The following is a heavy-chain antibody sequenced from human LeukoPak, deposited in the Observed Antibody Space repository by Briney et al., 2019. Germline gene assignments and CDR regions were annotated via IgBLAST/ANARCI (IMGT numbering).Heavy chain of an antibody. V-gene: IGHV3-23*01. CDR1: GFTFSNYA. CDR2: ISESGGST. Sequence: GGSLRLSCAASGFTFSNYAMTWVRQAPGKGLEWVSSISESGGSTFYADSVKGRFTISRDNSKNTLYLQLNSLRAEDTAEYYCAKGSATGYFDYWGQGTLVTVST. D-gene: IGHD3-10*01. CDR3: AKGSATGYFDY. J-gene: IGHJ4*02.